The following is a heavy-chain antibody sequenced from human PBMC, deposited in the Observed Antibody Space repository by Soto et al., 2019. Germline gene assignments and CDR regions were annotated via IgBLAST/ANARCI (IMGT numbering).Heavy chain of an antibody. CDR3: ARIKWGLDYYNGMDV. J-gene: IGHJ6*02. CDR1: GYSVSDYF. CDR2: INPKTAAT. D-gene: IGHD1-26*01. Sequence: QVQLVQSGAEVKKSGASVKVSCKASGYSVSDYFIQWVRQAPGQGLEWVAWINPKTAATNYAKKFQGRVSLTWDTSLSTAYMEVTRLRPDDTAVYYCARIKWGLDYYNGMDVWGQGTTVIVSS. V-gene: IGHV1-2*02.